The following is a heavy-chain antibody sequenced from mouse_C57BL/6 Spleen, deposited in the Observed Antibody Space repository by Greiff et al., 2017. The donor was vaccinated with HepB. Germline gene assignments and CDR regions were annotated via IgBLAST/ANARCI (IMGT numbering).Heavy chain of an antibody. D-gene: IGHD1-1*01. CDR1: GFPFSDYG. CDR2: LSNLAYSI. V-gene: IGHV5-15*01. CDR3: ARGGSYYGSRKYFDV. J-gene: IGHJ1*03. Sequence: EVQGVESGGGLVQPGGSLKLSCAASGFPFSDYGMAWVRQAPRKGPEWVAFLSNLAYSIYYADTVTGRVPISREHAKNTLYLERSSLRSEDTAMYYCARGGSYYGSRKYFDVWGTGTTVTVSS.